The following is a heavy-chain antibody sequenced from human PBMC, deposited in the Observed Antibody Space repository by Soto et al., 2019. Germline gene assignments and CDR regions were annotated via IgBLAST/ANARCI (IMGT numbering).Heavy chain of an antibody. J-gene: IGHJ2*01. Sequence: QPAGSVRLSCAASEFSFSSYSMNWFRKDPGKGLEWVSYISSGSATIYYADSVKGRFTISRDNARTPLYLEMNSLRDWERAGYLCARHSASYTSPSGSYWYFDPWGRGTRVPDSS. CDR2: ISSGSATI. CDR1: EFSFSSYS. D-gene: IGHD6-6*01. CDR3: ARHSASYTSPSGSYWYFDP. V-gene: IGHV3-48*02.